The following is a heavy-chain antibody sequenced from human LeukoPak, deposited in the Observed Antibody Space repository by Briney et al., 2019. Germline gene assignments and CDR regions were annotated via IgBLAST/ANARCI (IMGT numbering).Heavy chain of an antibody. V-gene: IGHV3-48*01. CDR3: ARFSCSSTSCFDYFDY. Sequence: GGSLRLSCAASGFTFSSYWMHWVRQAPGKGLEWVSYISGSGSTMYYADSVKGRFTISRDSAKNSLYLQMNSLRAEDTAVYYCARFSCSSTSCFDYFDYWGQGTLVTVSS. CDR1: GFTFSSYW. CDR2: ISGSGSTM. J-gene: IGHJ4*02. D-gene: IGHD2-2*01.